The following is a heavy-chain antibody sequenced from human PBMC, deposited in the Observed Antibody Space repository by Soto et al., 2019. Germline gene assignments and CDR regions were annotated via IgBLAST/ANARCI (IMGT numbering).Heavy chain of an antibody. CDR1: GGTFSSYA. D-gene: IGHD1-1*01. V-gene: IGHV1-69*01. J-gene: IGHJ6*02. CDR2: IIPIFGTT. CDR3: ARGVGTDHYYGLDV. Sequence: GAPVKPSSKAPGGTFSSYAIGSVRQAPGQGLEWMGGIIPIFGTTDYAQKFQGRVTITADESTSTAYMELSSLRSEDTAVYYCARGVGTDHYYGLDVWGQGTTVTVSS.